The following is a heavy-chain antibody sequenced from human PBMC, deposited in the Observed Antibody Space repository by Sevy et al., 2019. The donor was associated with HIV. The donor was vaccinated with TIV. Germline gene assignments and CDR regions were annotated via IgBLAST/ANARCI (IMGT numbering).Heavy chain of an antibody. J-gene: IGHJ4*02. V-gene: IGHV1-18*01. CDR3: VGDPRTFSFDSSGYGHDY. CDR1: GYTFISYG. Sequence: ASVKVSCKASGYTFISYGISWVRQAPGQGLEWMGWISTYNGNTNYAQKFQGRVTMTTDTSTSTVYMELRSLGSDDAAIYYGVGDPRTFSFDSSGYGHDYWGQGTLVTVSS. D-gene: IGHD3-22*01. CDR2: ISTYNGNT.